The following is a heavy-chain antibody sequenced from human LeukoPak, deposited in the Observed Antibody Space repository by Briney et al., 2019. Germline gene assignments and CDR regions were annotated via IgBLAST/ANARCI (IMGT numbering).Heavy chain of an antibody. CDR2: IYANNST. Sequence: GGSLRLSCAASGFSFSDAWMNWVRQAPGKGLEWVSVIYANNSTYYADSVKGRFTISRDNSKNTVYLQMNSLRAEDTAVYYCARGITLMIVAPAYWGQGTLVTVSS. V-gene: IGHV3-53*01. D-gene: IGHD3-22*01. J-gene: IGHJ4*02. CDR1: GFSFSDAW. CDR3: ARGITLMIVAPAY.